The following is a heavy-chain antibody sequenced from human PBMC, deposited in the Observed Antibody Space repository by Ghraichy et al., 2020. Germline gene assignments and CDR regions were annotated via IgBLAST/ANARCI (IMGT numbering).Heavy chain of an antibody. CDR1: NGSVTGYY. J-gene: IGHJ4*02. Sequence: SETLSLTCSVSNGSVTGYYWSWLRQPPGQGLEWIAYIYSSGTTYYNPSLQSRGTISIDTSKNQISLKVTSLTAADTAVYYCARGGRYYDRSGYFDDWGQGTLVTITS. V-gene: IGHV4-59*02. D-gene: IGHD3-22*01. CDR2: IYSSGTT. CDR3: ARGGRYYDRSGYFDD.